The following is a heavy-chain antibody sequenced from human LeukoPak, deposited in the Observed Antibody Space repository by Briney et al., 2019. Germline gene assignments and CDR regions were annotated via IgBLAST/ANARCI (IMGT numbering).Heavy chain of an antibody. CDR3: ARNGYSSCWPFDY. CDR1: GFTVSRNY. CDR2: IYSGGST. D-gene: IGHD6-13*01. V-gene: IGHV3-53*01. Sequence: GGSLRLSCAASGFTVSRNYMSWVRQAPGKGLEWVSVIYSGGSTYYADSVKGRFTISRDNSKNTLYLQMNSLRAEDTAVYYCARNGYSSCWPFDYLGQGTLVTVSS. J-gene: IGHJ4*02.